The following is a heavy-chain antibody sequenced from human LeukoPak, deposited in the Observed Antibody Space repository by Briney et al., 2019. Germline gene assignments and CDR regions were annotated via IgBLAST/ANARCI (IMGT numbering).Heavy chain of an antibody. D-gene: IGHD6-13*01. CDR1: GYTFHDYA. V-gene: IGHV3-43*02. CDR3: AKDSVEAAGNFDY. J-gene: IGHJ4*02. CDR2: ISGDGDSA. Sequence: GGSLRLSCAASGYTFHDYATYCARQPPGEGLEWVSLISGDGDSAYYADSVKGRFTISRDNSDNSVYLQMHSLRIEDSALYYCAKDSVEAAGNFDYWGQGTLVTVSS.